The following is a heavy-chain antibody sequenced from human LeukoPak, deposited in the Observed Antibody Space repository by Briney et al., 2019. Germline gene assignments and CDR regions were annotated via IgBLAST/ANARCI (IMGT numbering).Heavy chain of an antibody. Sequence: SETLSLTCAVYGGSFSGYYWSWIRQPPGKGLEWIGEINHSGSTNYNPSLKSRVTISVDTSKNQFSLKLSSVTAADTAVYYCARIFPHYGSGSYYQDYWGQGTLVTVSP. CDR2: INHSGST. J-gene: IGHJ4*02. D-gene: IGHD3-10*01. CDR3: ARIFPHYGSGSYYQDY. V-gene: IGHV4-34*01. CDR1: GGSFSGYY.